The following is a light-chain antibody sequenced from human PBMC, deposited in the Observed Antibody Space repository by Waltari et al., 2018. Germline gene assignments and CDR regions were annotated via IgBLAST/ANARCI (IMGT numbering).Light chain of an antibody. V-gene: IGKV1-39*01. CDR2: AAS. CDR3: QQSYSTPLT. J-gene: IGKJ4*01. Sequence: DIQMTQSPSSLSASVGDRVTITCRASQSISSYLNWYQQKPGKAPKLLISAASSLQSGGPSTFSGSGSGTDFTLTISSLQPEDFATYYCQQSYSTPLTFGGGTKVEIK. CDR1: QSISSY.